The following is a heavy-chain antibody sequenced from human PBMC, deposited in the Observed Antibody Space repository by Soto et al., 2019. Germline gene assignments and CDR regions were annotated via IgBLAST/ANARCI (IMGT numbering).Heavy chain of an antibody. J-gene: IGHJ5*02. D-gene: IGHD4-4*01. V-gene: IGHV1-2*04. CDR2: INPNSGGT. CDR3: ARAPSPEYSPSPISNWFDP. Sequence: GASVKVSCKASGYTFTGYYMHWVRQAPGQGLEWMGWINPNSGGTNYAQKSQGWVTMTRDTSISTAYMELSRLRSDDTAVYYCARAPSPEYSPSPISNWFDPRGQATLVTVSS. CDR1: GYTFTGYY.